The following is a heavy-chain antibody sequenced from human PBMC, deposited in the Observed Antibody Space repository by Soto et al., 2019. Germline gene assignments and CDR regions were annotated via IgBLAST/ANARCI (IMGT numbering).Heavy chain of an antibody. V-gene: IGHV4-4*09. CDR3: ARGAVVSLVRGVMGGNWFDP. CDR2: IYHTGAT. Sequence: SETLSLTCTVAGGYIISYCLSWIRTTPGKGLEWIGHIYHTGATYYNPSLESRVVMSVDTSNNQFSLKLSSVTAADTAVFYCARGAVVSLVRGVMGGNWFDPWGQGTLVTVSS. CDR1: GGYIISYC. D-gene: IGHD3-10*01. J-gene: IGHJ5*02.